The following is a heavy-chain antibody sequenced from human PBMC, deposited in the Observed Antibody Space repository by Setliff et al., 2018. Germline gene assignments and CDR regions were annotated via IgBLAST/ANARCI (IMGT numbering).Heavy chain of an antibody. V-gene: IGHV4-30-4*01. J-gene: IGHJ4*02. CDR3: ARTHCTTTSCFYFHY. Sequence: PSETLSLTCTVSGASVTSFDYYWSWIRQPPGKGLEYIGHISHGVSTSYSPSLKSRLSISADTSKNQFSLKLTSVTAAGTAVYYCARTHCTTTSCFYFHYWGQGTVVTVSS. D-gene: IGHD2-2*01. CDR2: ISHGVST. CDR1: GASVTSFDYY.